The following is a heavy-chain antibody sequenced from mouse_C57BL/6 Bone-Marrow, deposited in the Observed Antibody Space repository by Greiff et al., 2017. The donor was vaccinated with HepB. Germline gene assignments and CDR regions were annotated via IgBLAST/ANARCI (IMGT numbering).Heavy chain of an antibody. J-gene: IGHJ4*01. CDR1: GYTFTDYE. CDR3: TRGNYGSMDY. V-gene: IGHV1-15*01. D-gene: IGHD1-1*01. CDR2: IDPETGGT. Sequence: VQLQQSGAELVRPGASVTLSWKASGYTFTDYEMHWVKQTPVHGLEWIGAIDPETGGTAYNQKFKGKAILTADKSSSTAYMELRSLTSEDSAVYYCTRGNYGSMDYWGQGTSVTVSS.